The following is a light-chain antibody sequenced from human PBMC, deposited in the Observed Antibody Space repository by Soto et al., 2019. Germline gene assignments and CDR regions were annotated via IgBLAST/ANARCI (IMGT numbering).Light chain of an antibody. V-gene: IGLV1-40*01. J-gene: IGLJ1*01. Sequence: QSALTQPPSVSGAPGHRVTISCTGSSPNIGAGYDVHWYQQLPGTAPKLLIYGNSNRPSGVPDRFSGSKSGTSASLAITGLQAEDEADYYCQSYDSSLSGYVFGTGTKVTVL. CDR2: GNS. CDR3: QSYDSSLSGYV. CDR1: SPNIGAGYD.